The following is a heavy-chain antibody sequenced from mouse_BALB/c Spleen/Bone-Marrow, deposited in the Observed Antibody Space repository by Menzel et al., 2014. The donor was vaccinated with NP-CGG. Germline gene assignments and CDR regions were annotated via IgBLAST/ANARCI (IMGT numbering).Heavy chain of an antibody. CDR3: ARRGGWLGYFDV. J-gene: IGHJ1*01. V-gene: IGHV1-9*01. Sequence: VQLQQSGAELMKPGASVKISCKATGYTFSSYWIEWVKQRPGHGLEWIGEILPGSGSTNYSEKFKGKATFTADTSSNTAYMQLSSLTSEDSAVYYCARRGGWLGYFDVWGAGTTVTVSS. D-gene: IGHD2-3*01. CDR1: GYTFSSYW. CDR2: ILPGSGST.